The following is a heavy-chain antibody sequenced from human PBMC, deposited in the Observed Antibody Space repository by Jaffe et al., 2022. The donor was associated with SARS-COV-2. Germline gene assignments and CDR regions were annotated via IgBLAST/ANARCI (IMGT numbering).Heavy chain of an antibody. D-gene: IGHD6-13*01. Sequence: EVQLVESGGGLVQPGRSLRLSCAASGFTFDDYAMHWVRQAPGKGLEWVSGISWNSGSIGYADSVKGRFTISRDNAKNSLYLQMNSLRAEDTALYYCAKDKGSIAAGGWFDPWGQGTLVTVSS. CDR2: ISWNSGSI. V-gene: IGHV3-9*01. CDR3: AKDKGSIAAGGWFDP. CDR1: GFTFDDYA. J-gene: IGHJ5*02.